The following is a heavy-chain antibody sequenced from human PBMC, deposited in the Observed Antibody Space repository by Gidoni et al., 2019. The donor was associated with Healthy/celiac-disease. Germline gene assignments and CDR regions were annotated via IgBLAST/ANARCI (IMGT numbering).Heavy chain of an antibody. V-gene: IGHV1-46*01. Sequence: QVQLVQSGAEVKKTVASVKDSCKASGETFTSYYMHWVRQAPGQGHEWMGIINPSGGSTSYVQKFQCRVTMTRDTSTSTVYMELSSLRSEDTAVYYCVGGVKDAFDIWGQGTMVTVSS. CDR2: INPSGGST. CDR3: VGGVKDAFDI. J-gene: IGHJ3*02. CDR1: GETFTSYY. D-gene: IGHD3-16*01.